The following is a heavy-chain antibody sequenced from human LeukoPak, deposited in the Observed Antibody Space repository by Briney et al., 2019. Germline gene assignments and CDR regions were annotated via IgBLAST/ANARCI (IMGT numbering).Heavy chain of an antibody. CDR1: GFTFSSYG. J-gene: IGHJ6*02. CDR3: ARALVVVVAATRYYYYGMDV. D-gene: IGHD2-15*01. Sequence: PGGSLRLSCAASGFTFSSYGMHWVRQAPGKGLEWVAVIWYDGSNKYYADSVKGRFTISRDNSKNTLYLQMNSLRAEDMAVYYCARALVVVVAATRYYYYGMDVWGQGTTVTVSS. CDR2: IWYDGSNK. V-gene: IGHV3-33*01.